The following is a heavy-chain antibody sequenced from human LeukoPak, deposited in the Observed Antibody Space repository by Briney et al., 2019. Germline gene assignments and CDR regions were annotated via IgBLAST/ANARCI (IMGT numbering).Heavy chain of an antibody. CDR1: GYSITSIYY. Sequence: PSETPSLTCTVSGYSITSIYYWGWIRQPPGKGLEWIGSIHHSGDTAYNPSLKSRVTISVDTSKSQFSLKLSSVTAADTAVYYCARSYASSGLDHWGQGTLVTVSS. V-gene: IGHV4-38-2*02. D-gene: IGHD3-16*01. CDR2: IHHSGDT. CDR3: ARSYASSGLDH. J-gene: IGHJ4*02.